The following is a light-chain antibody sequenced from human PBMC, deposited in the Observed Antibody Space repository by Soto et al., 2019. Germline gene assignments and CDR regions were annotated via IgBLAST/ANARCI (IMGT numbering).Light chain of an antibody. Sequence: EIVMTQSPATLSVSPGERATLSCRASQSVSSNLAWYQQKPGQAPRLLIYGASTRATGIPARFSGSGSGTEFTLTISSLQSEDFAIYFCQQYNTWPPDRTFGQGTKVAIK. J-gene: IGKJ1*01. CDR3: QQYNTWPPDRT. CDR1: QSVSSN. V-gene: IGKV3-15*01. CDR2: GAS.